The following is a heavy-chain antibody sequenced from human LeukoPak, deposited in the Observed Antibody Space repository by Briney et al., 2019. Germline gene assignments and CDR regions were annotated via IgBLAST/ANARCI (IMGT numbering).Heavy chain of an antibody. J-gene: IGHJ4*02. CDR3: ARERNRVVVAALDY. Sequence: ASVKVSCKASGYTFTGYYMHWVRQAPAQGLEWMGWINPNSGGTNYAQKFQGRVTMTRDTSISTAYMELSRLRSDDTAVYYCARERNRVVVAALDYWGQGTLVTVSS. CDR2: INPNSGGT. D-gene: IGHD2-15*01. V-gene: IGHV1-2*02. CDR1: GYTFTGYY.